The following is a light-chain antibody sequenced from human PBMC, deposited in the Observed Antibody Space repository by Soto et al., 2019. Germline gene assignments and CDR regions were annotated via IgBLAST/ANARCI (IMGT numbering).Light chain of an antibody. CDR2: RNN. Sequence: VLTQPPSASGTPGQRVTISCSGSISNLGSNFIFWYQQLPGAAPKLLISRNNERPSGVPDRFSGSKSGTSASLAIDGLRSEDEADYHCAAWDDSLSAVVFGGGTKLTVL. V-gene: IGLV1-47*01. CDR1: ISNLGSNF. J-gene: IGLJ3*02. CDR3: AAWDDSLSAVV.